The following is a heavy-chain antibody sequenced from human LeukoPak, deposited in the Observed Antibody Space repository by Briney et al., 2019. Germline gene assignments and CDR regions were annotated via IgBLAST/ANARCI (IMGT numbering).Heavy chain of an antibody. V-gene: IGHV1-46*01. CDR2: INPSGGST. CDR3: ARGGGLLEY. Sequence: ASVKVSCKASGGTFSSYAISWVRQAPGQGLEWMGIINPSGGSTSYAQKFQGRVTMTRDTSTSTVYMELSSLRSEDTAVYYCARGGGLLEYWGQGTLVTVSS. CDR1: GGTFSSYA. J-gene: IGHJ4*02. D-gene: IGHD3-16*01.